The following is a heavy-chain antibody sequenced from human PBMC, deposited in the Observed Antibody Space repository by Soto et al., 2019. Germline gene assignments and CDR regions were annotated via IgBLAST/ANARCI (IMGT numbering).Heavy chain of an antibody. D-gene: IGHD4-17*01. Sequence: EVQLVESGGGLVKPGGSLSLSCAASGFTFSSYSMNWVRQAPGKGLEWVSYIRSSSSYSYYADSVKGRFTISRDNAKNSLYLQMNSLRAEDTAVYYCARKGYGDYGGMDVWGQGTTVTVSS. V-gene: IGHV3-21*05. CDR2: IRSSSSYS. CDR1: GFTFSSYS. J-gene: IGHJ6*02. CDR3: ARKGYGDYGGMDV.